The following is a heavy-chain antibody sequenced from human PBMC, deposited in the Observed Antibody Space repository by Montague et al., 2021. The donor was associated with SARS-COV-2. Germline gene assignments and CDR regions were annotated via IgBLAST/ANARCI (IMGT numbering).Heavy chain of an antibody. Sequence: SLRLSCAASGFTFSSYSMNWVRQAPGKGLEWVSSISSSSSYIYYADSVKGRFTISRDNAKNSLYLQMNSLRAEDTAVYYCARDPYYDILTGYYKDWGQGTLVTASS. CDR1: GFTFSSYS. J-gene: IGHJ4*02. CDR3: ARDPYYDILTGYYKD. D-gene: IGHD3-9*01. CDR2: ISSSSSYI. V-gene: IGHV3-21*01.